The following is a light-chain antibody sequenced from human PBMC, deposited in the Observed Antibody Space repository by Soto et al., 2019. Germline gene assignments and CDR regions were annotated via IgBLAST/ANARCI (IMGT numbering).Light chain of an antibody. V-gene: IGLV1-44*01. J-gene: IGLJ1*01. CDR1: SSNIGGNT. CDR2: SNN. CDR3: ATWDDSLNGRV. Sequence: QSALTQPPSASGTPGHRVTISCSGSSSNIGGNTVNWYQQLPGMAPKLLIYSNNQRPSGVPDRFSGSKSGTSASLAISGLQSEDEADYYCATWDDSLNGRVFGTGTKVTVL.